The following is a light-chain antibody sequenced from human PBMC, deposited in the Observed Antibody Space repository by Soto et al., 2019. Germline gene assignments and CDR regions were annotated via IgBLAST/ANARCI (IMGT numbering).Light chain of an antibody. J-gene: IGLJ1*01. CDR2: EVN. V-gene: IGLV2-8*01. CDR1: SSDVGGYNY. Sequence: ALTQPPSASGSPGQPVAISCTGTSSDVGGYNYVSWYQQHPGKAPKLMIYEVNKRPSGVPDRFSGSKSGNTASLTVSGLQAEDEADYYCSSYAGSSNVFGTGTKVTVL. CDR3: SSYAGSSNV.